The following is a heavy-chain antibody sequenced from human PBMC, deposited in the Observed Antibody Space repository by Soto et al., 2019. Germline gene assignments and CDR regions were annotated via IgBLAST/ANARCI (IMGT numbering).Heavy chain of an antibody. Sequence: SETLSLTCTVSGGSISNDSYYWGWIRQPPGKGLEWIGSAHYSGRTYYNSSLKSRGAISVDTSKNQFSLKLSSVTAADTAVYYCAGGGGGYSSSPARFDYWGQGTLVTV. CDR1: GGSISNDSYY. D-gene: IGHD6-6*01. CDR3: AGGGGGYSSSPARFDY. CDR2: AHYSGRT. V-gene: IGHV4-39*07. J-gene: IGHJ4*02.